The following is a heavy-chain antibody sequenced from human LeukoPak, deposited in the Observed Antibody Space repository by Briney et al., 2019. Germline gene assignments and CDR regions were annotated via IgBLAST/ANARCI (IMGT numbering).Heavy chain of an antibody. CDR3: ARAYNGYDYP. CDR2: VNHSVTT. V-gene: IGHV4-34*01. CDR1: GGSFTDYY. D-gene: IGHD5-12*01. J-gene: IGHJ5*02. Sequence: SETLSLTCAVYGGSFTDYYWSWIRQTPGKGLEWNGEVNHSVTTNYNPSLKSRVTISVDPSKNQSSLKLPCVTAPDTALYYCARAYNGYDYPWGQGTLVTVSS.